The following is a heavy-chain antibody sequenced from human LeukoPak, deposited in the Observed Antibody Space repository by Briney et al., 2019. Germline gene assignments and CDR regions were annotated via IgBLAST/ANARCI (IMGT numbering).Heavy chain of an antibody. CDR1: GYSFTSYW. D-gene: IGHD6-19*01. J-gene: IGHJ4*02. V-gene: IGHV5-51*01. CDR3: ASSPVYSSGWPYCFDY. Sequence: GESLKISCKGSGYSFTSYWIGWVRQMPGKGLEWMGIIYPGDSDTRYSPSFQGQVTISADKSISTAYLQWSSLKASDTAMYYCASSPVYSSGWPYCFDYWGQGTLVTVSS. CDR2: IYPGDSDT.